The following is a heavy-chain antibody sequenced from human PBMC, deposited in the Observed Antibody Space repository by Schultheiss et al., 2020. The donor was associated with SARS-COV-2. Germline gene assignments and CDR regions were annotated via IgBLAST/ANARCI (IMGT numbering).Heavy chain of an antibody. J-gene: IGHJ6*02. Sequence: GESLKISCAASGFTFSSYEMNWVRQAPGKGLEWVSYISSSGSTIYYADSVKGRFTISRDNAKNSLYLQMNSLRAEDTAVYYCARVGYCSGGSCYSYYYYGMDVWGQGTTVTVSS. CDR3: ARVGYCSGGSCYSYYYYGMDV. D-gene: IGHD2-15*01. V-gene: IGHV3-48*03. CDR2: ISSSGSTI. CDR1: GFTFSSYE.